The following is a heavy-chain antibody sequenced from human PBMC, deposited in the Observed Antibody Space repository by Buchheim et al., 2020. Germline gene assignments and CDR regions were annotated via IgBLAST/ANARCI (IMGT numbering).Heavy chain of an antibody. D-gene: IGHD5-18*01. CDR3: ARDSDTASARTTFDY. CDR2: INSNGNYI. V-gene: IGHV3-21*01. J-gene: IGHJ4*02. Sequence: EVQLVESGGGLVKPGGSLRLSCAASGFTFSSYSMNWVRQAPGKGLEWVSSINSNGNYIHYADSVKGRFTISRDTATNSLYLQMNSLRHEDTAVYYCARDSDTASARTTFDYWGQGTL. CDR1: GFTFSSYS.